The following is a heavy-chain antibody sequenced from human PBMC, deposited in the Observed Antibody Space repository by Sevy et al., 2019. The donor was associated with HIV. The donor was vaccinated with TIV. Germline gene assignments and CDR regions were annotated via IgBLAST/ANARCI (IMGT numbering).Heavy chain of an antibody. CDR1: GYTFTGYY. D-gene: IGHD3-9*01. CDR3: ARDPNDILNEHAFDI. J-gene: IGHJ3*02. V-gene: IGHV1-2*02. Sequence: ASGKVSCKASGYTFTGYYMQWVRQAPGQGLEWMGWINPNSGGTNYAQKFQGRITMTRETSISTAYLERNRLGSDETAVYYCARDPNDILNEHAFDIWGQGTVVTVSS. CDR2: INPNSGGT.